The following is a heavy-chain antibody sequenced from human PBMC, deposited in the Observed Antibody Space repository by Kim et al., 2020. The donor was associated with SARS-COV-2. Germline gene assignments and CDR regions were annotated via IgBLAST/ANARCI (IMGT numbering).Heavy chain of an antibody. V-gene: IGHV3-74*01. CDR3: ASVRPEYYDYAWGSYQY. CDR1: GFTFSSYW. CDR2: INSDGSST. D-gene: IGHD3-16*02. J-gene: IGHJ4*02. Sequence: GGSLRLSCAASGFTFSSYWMHWVRQAPGKGLVWVSRINSDGSSTSYADSVKGRFTISRDNAKNTLYLQMNSLRAEDTAVYYCASVRPEYYDYAWGSYQYWGQGTLVTVSS.